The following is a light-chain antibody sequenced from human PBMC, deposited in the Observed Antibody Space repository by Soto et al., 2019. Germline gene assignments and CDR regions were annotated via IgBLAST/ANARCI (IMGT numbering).Light chain of an antibody. CDR1: SSNIGAGYE. CDR2: ENN. CDR3: QSYDSSRSGNV. V-gene: IGLV1-40*01. J-gene: IGLJ1*01. Sequence: QSVLTQPPSVSEAPGQRVTISCTGSSSNIGAGYEAHWYQPVPGTAPKLLIYENNNRPSGVPDRFSGSKSGTSASLAITGLQAEDEAEYYCQSYDSSRSGNVFGTGTKRTVL.